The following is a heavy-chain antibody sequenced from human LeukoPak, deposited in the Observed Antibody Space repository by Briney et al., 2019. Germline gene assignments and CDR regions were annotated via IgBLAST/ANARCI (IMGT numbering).Heavy chain of an antibody. J-gene: IGHJ3*02. CDR3: AKSWNYYDSSGDDALDI. CDR1: GFTFSNYW. Sequence: GGSLRLSCAASGFTFSNYWMSWVRQAPGKGLEWVANIKDDGSGKYYVDSLKGRFTISRDNAKNSLYLQMNSLRAEDTAVYYCAKSWNYYDSSGDDALDIWGQGTMVTVSS. CDR2: IKDDGSGK. V-gene: IGHV3-7*01. D-gene: IGHD3-22*01.